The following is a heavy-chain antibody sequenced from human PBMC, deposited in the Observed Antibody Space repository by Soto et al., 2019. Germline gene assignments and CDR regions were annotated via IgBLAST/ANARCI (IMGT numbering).Heavy chain of an antibody. V-gene: IGHV3-23*01. D-gene: IGHD2-15*01. Sequence: VQLLEAGGNLVQPGGSLRLSCAASGFTFNNYAMSWVRQAPGKGLEWVSSINGSGGSTYYADSVKGRFTISRDNSKNTLYLQMNSLRAEDTAVYYCAKGGILDYYGMDVWGQGTTVTVSS. J-gene: IGHJ6*02. CDR2: INGSGGST. CDR3: AKGGILDYYGMDV. CDR1: GFTFNNYA.